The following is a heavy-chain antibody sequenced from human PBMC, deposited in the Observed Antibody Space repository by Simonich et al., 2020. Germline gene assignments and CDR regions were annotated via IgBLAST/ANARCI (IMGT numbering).Heavy chain of an antibody. Sequence: EVQLVESGGGLVQPGGSLRLSCAASGFTFSSYWMHWGRQAPGKGMVCVSRIIVDWSSTSYTDSGKGRFTISRDNAKNTLYLQMNSLRAEDTAVYYCARDYSNYDAFDIWGQGTMVTVSS. D-gene: IGHD4-4*01. V-gene: IGHV3-74*01. J-gene: IGHJ3*02. CDR1: GFTFSSYW. CDR3: ARDYSNYDAFDI. CDR2: IIVDWSST.